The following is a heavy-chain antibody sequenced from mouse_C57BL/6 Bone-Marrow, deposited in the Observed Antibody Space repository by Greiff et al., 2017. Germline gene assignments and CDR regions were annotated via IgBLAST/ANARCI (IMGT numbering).Heavy chain of an antibody. Sequence: EVKLMESGGGLVQPGESLKLSCESNEYEFPSHDMSWVRKTPEKRLELVAAINSDGGSTYYPDTMERRFIISRDNTKKTLYLQMSSLRSEDTALYYSASPTMSTTGYAMGNWGQGTSVTVSS. CDR2: INSDGGST. V-gene: IGHV5-2*01. CDR1: EYEFPSHD. D-gene: IGHD2-4*01. CDR3: ASPTMSTTGYAMGN. J-gene: IGHJ4*01.